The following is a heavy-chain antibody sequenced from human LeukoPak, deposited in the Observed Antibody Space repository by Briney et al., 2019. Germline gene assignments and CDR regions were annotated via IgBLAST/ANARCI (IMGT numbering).Heavy chain of an antibody. CDR3: ARAEYSSSSYYYYYGMDV. V-gene: IGHV3-21*01. D-gene: IGHD6-6*01. J-gene: IGHJ6*02. CDR1: GFTFSSYS. CDR2: ISSSSSYI. Sequence: SGGSLRLSCAASGFTFSSYSMNWVRQAPGKGLEWVSSISSSSSYIYYADSVKGRFTISRDSAKNSLYLQMNSLRAEDTAVYYCARAEYSSSSYYYYYGMDVWGQGTTVTVSS.